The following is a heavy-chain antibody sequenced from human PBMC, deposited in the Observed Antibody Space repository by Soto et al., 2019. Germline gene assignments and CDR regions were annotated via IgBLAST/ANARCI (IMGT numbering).Heavy chain of an antibody. CDR3: AKNWNWGSLVH. CDR2: IYYSGST. V-gene: IGHV4-61*01. D-gene: IGHD7-27*01. J-gene: IGHJ4*02. CDR1: GGSVSSVSYY. Sequence: SETLSLTCTVSGGSVSSVSYYWNWIRQPPGKGLEWIGYIYYSGSTNYNPSLKSRVTISVDTSKNQFSLTLSSMTAADTAVYYCAKNWNWGSLVHWGQGTLVTVSS.